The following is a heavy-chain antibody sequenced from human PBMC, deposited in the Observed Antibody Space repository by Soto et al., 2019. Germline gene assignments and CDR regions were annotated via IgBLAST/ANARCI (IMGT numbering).Heavy chain of an antibody. V-gene: IGHV3-11*01. CDR1: GLTFSDHY. CDR3: ARAAYCGSGTDYYYALDV. D-gene: IGHD3-10*01. J-gene: IGHJ6*02. Sequence: QVQLVESGGGLVKPGGSLRLSCAASGLTFSDHYMTWIRQAPGKGLEWISYISSSAGTIYYADSVKGRFTISRDNAKNSLYLQMTNLRAEDTAVYYCARAAYCGSGTDYYYALDVWGHGTTVTVSS. CDR2: ISSSAGTI.